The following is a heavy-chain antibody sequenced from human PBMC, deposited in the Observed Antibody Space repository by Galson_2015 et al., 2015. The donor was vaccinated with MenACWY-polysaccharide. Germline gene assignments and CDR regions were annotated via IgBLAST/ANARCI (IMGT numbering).Heavy chain of an antibody. CDR1: GSRFSNSG. D-gene: IGHD2-2*01. V-gene: IGHV3-33*01. Sequence: SLRLSCAASGSRFSNSGMHWVRQAPGKGLEWVAVIQYDGSNKVYADSVKGRFTISRDNSKNTAFLEMNTLGVEDTAVYYCAREGSRIVFHALDIWGQGTMVTVSS. CDR2: IQYDGSNK. CDR3: AREGSRIVFHALDI. J-gene: IGHJ3*02.